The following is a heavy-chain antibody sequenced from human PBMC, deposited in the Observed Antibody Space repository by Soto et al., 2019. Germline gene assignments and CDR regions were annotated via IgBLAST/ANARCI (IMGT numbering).Heavy chain of an antibody. CDR2: IYWDDDK. CDR1: GFSLSTSGVG. D-gene: IGHD3-16*01. V-gene: IGHV2-5*02. J-gene: IGHJ4*02. CDR3: AHRDTNNLGGSWDY. Sequence: QITLKESGPTLVKPTQTLTLTCTFSGFSLSTSGVGVGWIRQPPGKALEWLALIYWDDDKRYSPSLKSRLTITKDTSKNQVVLTMTNMDPVDTATYYCAHRDTNNLGGSWDYWGQGTLFTVSS.